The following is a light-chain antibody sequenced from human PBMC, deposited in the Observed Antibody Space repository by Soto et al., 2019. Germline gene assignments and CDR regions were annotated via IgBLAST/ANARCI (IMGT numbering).Light chain of an antibody. Sequence: DIQMTQSPSSLSASVGDRVTITCRASQSISSYLNWYQQKPGKAPKLLIYAASSLQSGVPSRFSGSGSGTYFSFTISSLQPEDFATYYCQPYSNLITFGQGTRLEIK. CDR2: AAS. CDR3: QPYSNLIT. CDR1: QSISSY. J-gene: IGKJ5*01. V-gene: IGKV1-39*01.